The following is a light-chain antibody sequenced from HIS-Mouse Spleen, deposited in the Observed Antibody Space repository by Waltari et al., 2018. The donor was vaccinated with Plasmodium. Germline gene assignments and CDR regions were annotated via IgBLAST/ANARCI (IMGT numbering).Light chain of an antibody. CDR3: YSTDSSGNHYV. J-gene: IGLJ1*01. Sequence: SYELTQPPSVSVSPGQTARITCPGDALPKQYASWYQQKSGQAPVLVIYEDSKRPSGIPERFSGSSSGTMATLTISGAQVEDEADYYCYSTDSSGNHYVFGTGTKVTVL. CDR2: EDS. CDR1: ALPKQY. V-gene: IGLV3-10*01.